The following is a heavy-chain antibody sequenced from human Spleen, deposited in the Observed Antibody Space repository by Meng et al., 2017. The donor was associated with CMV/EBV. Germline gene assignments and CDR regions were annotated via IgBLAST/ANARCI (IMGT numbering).Heavy chain of an antibody. Sequence: ASVKVSCKASGYTFTGYQMHWVRQAPGQGLEWMGWINPKSGETLSAQNFQGRVTMTRDTSITTAYMNFTRLRSDDTAVYYCARTPYNLNWGWPFDSWGQGTVVTVSS. V-gene: IGHV1-2*02. CDR2: INPKSGET. D-gene: IGHD1-7*01. CDR1: GYTFTGYQ. CDR3: ARTPYNLNWGWPFDS. J-gene: IGHJ3*01.